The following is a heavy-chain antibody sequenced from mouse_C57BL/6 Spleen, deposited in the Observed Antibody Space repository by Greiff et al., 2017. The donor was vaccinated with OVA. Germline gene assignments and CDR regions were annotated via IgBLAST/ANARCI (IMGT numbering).Heavy chain of an antibody. CDR1: GYTFTSYW. CDR3: ARWGAGSGRDYAMDY. V-gene: IGHV1-72*01. CDR2: IDPTSGGT. Sequence: QVQLQQPGAELVKPGASVKLSCKASGYTFTSYWMHWVKQRPGRGLEWIGRIDPTSGGTKYNEKFKSKATLTADKPSSTAYMQLSSLTSEDSAVSYCARWGAGSGRDYAMDYWGQGTSVTVSS. D-gene: IGHD4-1*01. J-gene: IGHJ4*01.